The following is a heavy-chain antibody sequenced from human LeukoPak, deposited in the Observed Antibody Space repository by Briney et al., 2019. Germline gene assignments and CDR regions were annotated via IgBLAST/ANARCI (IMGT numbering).Heavy chain of an antibody. CDR3: ARDPGFSCSGGSCYSNYFDY. D-gene: IGHD2-15*01. J-gene: IGHJ4*02. CDR2: INPNSGGT. CDR1: GYTFTGYY. Sequence: GASVKVSCKASGYTFTGYYMHWVRQAPGQGLEWMGWINPNSGGTNYAQKFQGRVTMTRDTSISTAYMELSRLRSDDTAVYYCARDPGFSCSGGSCYSNYFDYWGQGTLVTVSS. V-gene: IGHV1-2*02.